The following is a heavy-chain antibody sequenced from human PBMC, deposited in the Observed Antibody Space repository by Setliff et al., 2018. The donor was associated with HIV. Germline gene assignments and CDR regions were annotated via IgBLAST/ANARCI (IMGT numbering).Heavy chain of an antibody. Sequence: ETLSLTCDVSGGSISSFNWWSWVRQAPGEGLEWVSAILSTGERTFYADSVKGRFTISRDNSKNTVYLQMNSLRAEDTAMYYCAREWRSGYDLNFDYWGQGTLVTVSS. V-gene: IGHV3-23*01. D-gene: IGHD5-12*01. CDR3: AREWRSGYDLNFDY. CDR1: GGSISSFN. CDR2: ILSTGERT. J-gene: IGHJ4*02.